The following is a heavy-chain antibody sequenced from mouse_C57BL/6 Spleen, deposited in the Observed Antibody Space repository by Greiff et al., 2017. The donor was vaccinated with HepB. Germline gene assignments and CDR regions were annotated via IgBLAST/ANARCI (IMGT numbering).Heavy chain of an antibody. CDR1: GYAFSSSW. V-gene: IGHV1-82*01. CDR3: ARSGPYYLDY. CDR2: IYPGDGDT. J-gene: IGHJ2*01. Sequence: VQLQQSGPELVKPGASVKISCKASGYAFSSSWMNWVKQRPGKGLEWIGRIYPGDGDTNYNGKFKGKATLTADKSSSTAYMQLSSLTSEDSAVYFCARSGPYYLDYWGQGTTLTVSS.